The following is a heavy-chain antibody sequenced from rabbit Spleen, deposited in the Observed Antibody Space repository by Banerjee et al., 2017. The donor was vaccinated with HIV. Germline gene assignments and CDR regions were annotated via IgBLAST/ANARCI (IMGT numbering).Heavy chain of an antibody. V-gene: IGHV1S40*01. CDR2: IHAGSSNNI. CDR1: GFSFSAGYY. D-gene: IGHD4-1*01. Sequence: QQLVESGRGLVQPGASLTLTCTASGFSFSAGYYMCWVRQAPGKGLEWIACIHAGSSNNIYYASWAKGRFTISKTSSTTVTLQMTSLTAADTATYFCARDLAGVIGWNFNLWGPGTLVTVS. J-gene: IGHJ4*01. CDR3: ARDLAGVIGWNFNL.